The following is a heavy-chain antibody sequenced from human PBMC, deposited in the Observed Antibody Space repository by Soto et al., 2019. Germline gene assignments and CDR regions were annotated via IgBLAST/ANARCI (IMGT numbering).Heavy chain of an antibody. CDR1: GFTFTSSA. Sequence: SVKASCKASGFTFTSSAVQWVRQARGQRLEWIGWIVVGSGNTNYAQKFQERVTITRDMSTSTAYMELSSLRSEDTAVYYCAAEGISMIVVAAIWGQGTMVTVSS. CDR2: IVVGSGNT. J-gene: IGHJ3*02. CDR3: AAEGISMIVVAAI. V-gene: IGHV1-58*01. D-gene: IGHD3-22*01.